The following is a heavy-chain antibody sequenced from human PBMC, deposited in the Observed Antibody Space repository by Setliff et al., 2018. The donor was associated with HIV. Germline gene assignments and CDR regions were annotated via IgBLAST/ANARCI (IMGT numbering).Heavy chain of an antibody. CDR2: IYYSGST. J-gene: IGHJ4*02. CDR1: GGSISSYY. V-gene: IGHV4-59*08. D-gene: IGHD1-26*01. CDR3: ARGWDKYGPIDY. Sequence: SETLSLTCTVSGGSISSYYWSWIRQPPGKGLEWIGYIYYSGSTNYNPSLKSRVTISVDTSKNQFSLKLSSVTAADTAVYYCARGWDKYGPIDYWGQGTLVTVSS.